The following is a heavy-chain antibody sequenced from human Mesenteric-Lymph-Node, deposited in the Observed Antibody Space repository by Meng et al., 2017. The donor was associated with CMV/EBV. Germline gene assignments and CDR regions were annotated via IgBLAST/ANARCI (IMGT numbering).Heavy chain of an antibody. CDR3: AGDGYSPFDY. CDR2: ISPIIEIE. D-gene: IGHD5-24*01. Sequence: SCKTSGGPFSSSVISWVRQAPGQGLEWMGRISPIIEIENYAQKFQGRVTITADKSTGTSYMDLNSLRSDDTAVYFCAGDGYSPFDYWGQGTLVTVSS. J-gene: IGHJ4*02. CDR1: GGPFSSSV. V-gene: IGHV1-69*04.